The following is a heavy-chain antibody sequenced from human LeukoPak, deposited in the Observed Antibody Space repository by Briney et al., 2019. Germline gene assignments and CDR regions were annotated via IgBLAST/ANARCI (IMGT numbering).Heavy chain of an antibody. J-gene: IGHJ4*02. CDR3: ARAGYGGNSGYFDY. D-gene: IGHD4-23*01. CDR2: IYYSGST. V-gene: IGHV4-59*11. CDR1: GGSISSHY. Sequence: SETLSLTCTVSGGSISSHYWSWIRQTPGEGLEWIGYIYYSGSTNYNPSLKSRVTISVDTSKNQFSLKLSSVTAADTAVYYCARAGYGGNSGYFDYWGQGTLVTVSS.